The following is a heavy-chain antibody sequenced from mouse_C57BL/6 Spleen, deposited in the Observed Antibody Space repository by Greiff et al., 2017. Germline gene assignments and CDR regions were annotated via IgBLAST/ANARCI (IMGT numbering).Heavy chain of an antibody. J-gene: IGHJ2*01. CDR3: ARWLLGLDY. Sequence: EVKLQESGPELVKPGASVKMSCKASGYTFTDYNMHWVKQSHGKSLEWIGYINPNNGGTSYNQKFKGKATLTVNKSSSTAYMELRSLTSEDSAVYYCARWLLGLDYWGQGTTLTVSS. CDR2: INPNNGGT. CDR1: GYTFTDYN. V-gene: IGHV1-22*01. D-gene: IGHD2-3*01.